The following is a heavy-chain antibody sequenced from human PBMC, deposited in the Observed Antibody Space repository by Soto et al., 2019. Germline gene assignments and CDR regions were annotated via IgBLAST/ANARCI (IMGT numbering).Heavy chain of an antibody. CDR3: ARHGGRYGGHYYFDY. CDR1: GDSISDYY. CDR2: IHYTGST. D-gene: IGHD5-18*01. J-gene: IGHJ4*02. Sequence: SETLSLTCTVSGDSISDYYWTWVRQPPGKGLEWIGFIHYTGSTNYNPSLKSQFTMSIDTSKNQFSLILTSVTAADTAVYYCARHGGRYGGHYYFDYWGQGTLVTVSS. V-gene: IGHV4-59*08.